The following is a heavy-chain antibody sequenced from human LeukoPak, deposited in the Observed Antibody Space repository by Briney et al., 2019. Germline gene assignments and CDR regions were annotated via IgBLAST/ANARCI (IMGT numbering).Heavy chain of an antibody. Sequence: SETLSLTRTVSGGSISSYYWSWIRQPPGKGLEWIGFIYHSGSTIYNPSLKSRVTISVDTSKNQFSLTLSSVTAADTAVYYCASFILAAGKFDYWGQGTLVTVSS. D-gene: IGHD6-13*01. CDR1: GGSISSYY. CDR2: IYHSGST. V-gene: IGHV4-59*01. J-gene: IGHJ4*02. CDR3: ASFILAAGKFDY.